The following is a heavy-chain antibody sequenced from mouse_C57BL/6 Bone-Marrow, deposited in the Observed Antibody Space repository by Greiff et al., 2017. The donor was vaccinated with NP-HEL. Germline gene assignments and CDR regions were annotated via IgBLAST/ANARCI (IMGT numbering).Heavy chain of an antibody. CDR3: TYYSIYYAMDY. V-gene: IGHV14-4*01. D-gene: IGHD2-5*01. Sequence: VQLQQSGAELVRPGASVKLSCTASGFNIEDDYMHWVKQRPEQGLEWIGWIDPENGDTEYASKFQGKATITADTSSNTAYLQLSSLTSEDTAVYYCTYYSIYYAMDYWGQGTSVTVSS. J-gene: IGHJ4*01. CDR2: IDPENGDT. CDR1: GFNIEDDY.